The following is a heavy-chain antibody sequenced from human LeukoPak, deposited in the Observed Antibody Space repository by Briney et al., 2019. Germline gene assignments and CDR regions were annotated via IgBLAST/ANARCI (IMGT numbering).Heavy chain of an antibody. CDR2: ISYDESNK. J-gene: IGHJ4*02. CDR1: GFTFSSSA. Sequence: GGSLRLSCAASGFTFSSSAMHWVRQAPGKGLEWVAVISYDESNKYYADSVKGRFTISRDNAKNSLYLQMNSLRAEDTAVYYCAIYGDSNFDYWGQGTLVTVSS. CDR3: AIYGDSNFDY. D-gene: IGHD4-17*01. V-gene: IGHV3-30*03.